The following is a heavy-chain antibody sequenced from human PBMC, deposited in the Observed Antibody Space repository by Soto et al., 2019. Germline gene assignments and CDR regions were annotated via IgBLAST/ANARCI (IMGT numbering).Heavy chain of an antibody. V-gene: IGHV4-59*07. Sequence: DTLSLTFSVSGAPIPSNYWTWIRQPPGKGLEWIVYLDHQGYSNYSPSLRSRVSMSIDTSKNQLSLKVHSVTAADTAVYCCASEHATRYYDWMHXWGQVTTFTVSX. CDR1: GAPIPSNY. CDR3: ASEHATRYYDWMHX. J-gene: IGHJ5*02. D-gene: IGHD3-16*01. CDR2: LDHQGYS.